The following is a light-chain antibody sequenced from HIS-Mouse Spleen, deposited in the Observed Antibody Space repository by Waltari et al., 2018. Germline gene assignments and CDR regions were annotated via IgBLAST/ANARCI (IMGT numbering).Light chain of an antibody. CDR2: DVS. CDR3: SSYTSSSTEV. V-gene: IGLV2-14*03. Sequence: QSALTQPASVSGSPGPSITISCTGTSSYVGGYNHVSWYQQHPGKAPNLMIYDVSNRPSGVSNRFSGSKSGNTASLTISGLQAEDEADYYCSSYTSSSTEVFGGGTKLTVL. J-gene: IGLJ2*01. CDR1: SSYVGGYNH.